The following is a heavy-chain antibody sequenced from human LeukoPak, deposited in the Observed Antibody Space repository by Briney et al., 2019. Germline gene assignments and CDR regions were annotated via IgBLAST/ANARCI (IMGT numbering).Heavy chain of an antibody. CDR3: ANEGTTTVFDY. J-gene: IGHJ4*02. Sequence: GGSLRLSCAASGFTFSTYWMSWVRQAPGKGLEWVANIKQDGSEKYYADSVKGRFTISRDNSKNTLYLQMNSLKPEDTAVYYCANEGTTTVFDYWGQGTLVTVSS. CDR1: GFTFSTYW. V-gene: IGHV3-7*01. CDR2: IKQDGSEK. D-gene: IGHD4-11*01.